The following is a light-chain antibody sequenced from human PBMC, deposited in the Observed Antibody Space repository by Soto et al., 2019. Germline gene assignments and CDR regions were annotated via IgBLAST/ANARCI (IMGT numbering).Light chain of an antibody. V-gene: IGKV3-20*01. CDR3: QQYHNSPPT. CDR1: QSVTNY. J-gene: IGKJ1*01. Sequence: EIFLTQSPDTLSLSTGERATVTCRASQSVTNYIAWYQRKPGQAPRLLIYGASSRATGIPDRFSGGGSGTDFTLTISRLEPEDFAVYYCQQYHNSPPTFGQGTKVDIK. CDR2: GAS.